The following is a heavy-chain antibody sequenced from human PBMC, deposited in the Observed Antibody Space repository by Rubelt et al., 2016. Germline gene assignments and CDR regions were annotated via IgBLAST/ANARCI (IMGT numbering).Heavy chain of an antibody. D-gene: IGHD6-19*01. V-gene: IGHV1-46*01. J-gene: IGHJ4*02. Sequence: QVQLVQSGAEVKKPGASVKVSCKASGYTFTSYYMHWVRQAPGKGLEWMGIINPSGGSTSYARKFQGGVTMTRDTSTSTVYMELSSLRSEDTAVYYCATGQYSSGCDYWGQGTLVTVSS. CDR3: ATGQYSSGCDY. CDR1: GYTFTSYY. CDR2: INPSGGST.